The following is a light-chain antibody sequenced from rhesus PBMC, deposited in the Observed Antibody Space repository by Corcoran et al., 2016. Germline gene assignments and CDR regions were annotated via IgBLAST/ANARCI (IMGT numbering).Light chain of an antibody. V-gene: IGKV3-42*01. CDR3: QQDYIWPLT. CDR2: GTS. Sequence: EIVMTQSPATLSLSPGERATLSCRASQSVSPSLAWYQQKPGQAPKLLIYGTSLRAPGIPDRFSGSGSGTEVKLTISSLEPEDVGVYYSQQDYIWPLTFGGGTEVELK. CDR1: QSVSPS. J-gene: IGKJ4*01.